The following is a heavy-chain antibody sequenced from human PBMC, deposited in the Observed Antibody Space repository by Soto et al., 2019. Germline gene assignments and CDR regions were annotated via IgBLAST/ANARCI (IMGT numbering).Heavy chain of an antibody. Sequence: QVQLVESGGGVVQPGRSLRLSCAASGFTFCSYAMHWVRQAPGKGLEWVAVISYDGSNKYYADSVKGRFTISRDNSKYPLYLPMNSLRAEDTAVYYCARDISGWGIAGQLWGQGPLDTVSS. CDR2: ISYDGSNK. CDR1: GFTFCSYA. D-gene: IGHD6-13*01. CDR3: ARDISGWGIAGQL. J-gene: IGHJ4*02. V-gene: IGHV3-30-3*01.